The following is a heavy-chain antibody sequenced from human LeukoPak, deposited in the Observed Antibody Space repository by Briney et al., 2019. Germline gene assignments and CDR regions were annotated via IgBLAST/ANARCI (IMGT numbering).Heavy chain of an antibody. J-gene: IGHJ4*02. V-gene: IGHV4-4*07. Sequence: SETLSLTCTVSGGSISTSDWSWIRQPAGKGLEWIGRMYMSGSSNYNPSLKSRVTMSVDTSKNQFSLKVSSVTAADTAMYYCARDLYCSGGSCDSGGPYYFDFWGQGALVTVSS. CDR1: GGSISTSD. CDR3: ARDLYCSGGSCDSGGPYYFDF. CDR2: MYMSGSS. D-gene: IGHD2-15*01.